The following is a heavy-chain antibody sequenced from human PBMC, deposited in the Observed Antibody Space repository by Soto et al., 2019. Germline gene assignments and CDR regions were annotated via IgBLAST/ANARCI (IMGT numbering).Heavy chain of an antibody. CDR3: ARARIGSAAGTRIYDY. CDR1: GGSFSGYY. Sequence: SETLSLTCAVYGGSFSGYYWSWIRQPPGKGLEWIGEINHSGSTNYNPSLKSRVTISVDTSKNQFSLKLSSVTAADTAVYYCARARIGSAAGTRIYDYWGQGTLVTVSS. D-gene: IGHD6-13*01. CDR2: INHSGST. V-gene: IGHV4-34*01. J-gene: IGHJ4*02.